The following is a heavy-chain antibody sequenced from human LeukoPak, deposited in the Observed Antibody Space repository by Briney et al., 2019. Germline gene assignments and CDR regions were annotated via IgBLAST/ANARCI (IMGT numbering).Heavy chain of an antibody. D-gene: IGHD5-18*01. CDR2: ISAYNGNT. CDR3: GGGGGGGYTYGRYYFDY. J-gene: IGHJ4*02. Sequence: GASVKVSCKASGYTFTSYGISWVRQAPGQGLEWMGWISAYNGNTNYAQKLQGRVTMTTDTSTSTACMELRSLRSDDAAVYYWGGGGGGGYTYGRYYFDYWGQGTLVTVSS. V-gene: IGHV1-18*01. CDR1: GYTFTSYG.